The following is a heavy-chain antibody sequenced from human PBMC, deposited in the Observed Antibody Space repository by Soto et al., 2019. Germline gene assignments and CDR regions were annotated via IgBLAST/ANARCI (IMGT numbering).Heavy chain of an antibody. J-gene: IGHJ6*02. CDR3: ARAGYYDILTGYGMDV. CDR1: GGCISSYY. D-gene: IGHD3-9*01. V-gene: IGHV4-59*01. Sequence: PSETLSLTCTVSGGCISSYYWSWIRQPPGKGLEWIGYIYYSGSTNYNPSLKSRVTISVDTSKNQFSLKLSSVTAADTAVYYCARAGYYDILTGYGMDVWGQGTTVTVSS. CDR2: IYYSGST.